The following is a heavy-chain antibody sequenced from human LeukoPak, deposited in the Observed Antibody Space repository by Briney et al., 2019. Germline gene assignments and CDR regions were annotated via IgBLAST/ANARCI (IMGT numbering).Heavy chain of an antibody. V-gene: IGHV3-7*01. CDR2: IKTYASET. Sequence: GGSLRLSCAASGCCFSTNWMTWVCHPPGKGLECVANIKTYASETYYLNSVKGRFTISRNNAQNSLYLQMNSLRVEDRAVYFGTRDVNHDSSGWGQGTLVTVSS. D-gene: IGHD3-22*01. J-gene: IGHJ4*02. CDR1: GCCFSTNW. CDR3: TRDVNHDSSG.